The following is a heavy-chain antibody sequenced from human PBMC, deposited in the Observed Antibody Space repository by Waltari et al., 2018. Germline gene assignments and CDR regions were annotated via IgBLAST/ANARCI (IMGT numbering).Heavy chain of an antibody. CDR1: VGSFSGYY. CDR2: INHSGSN. V-gene: IGHV4-34*01. Sequence: QVQLQQWGAGLLKPSETLSLTCAVYVGSFSGYYWSWIRPPPGKGLEWIGEINHSGSNNYNPSLKSRVTISVDTSKNQFSLKLSSVTAADTAVYYCARVKGVLLWFGELLDAFDIWGQGTMVTVSS. D-gene: IGHD3-10*01. J-gene: IGHJ3*02. CDR3: ARVKGVLLWFGELLDAFDI.